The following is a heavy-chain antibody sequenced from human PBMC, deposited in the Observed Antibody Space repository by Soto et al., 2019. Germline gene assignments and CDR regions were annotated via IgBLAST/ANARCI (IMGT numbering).Heavy chain of an antibody. J-gene: IGHJ4*02. CDR3: ARVLWYYLDY. CDR2: IYYSGST. Sequence: PSETLSLTCTAPGGSISSGDYYWSWIRQPPGKGLEWIGYIYYSGSTYYNPSLKSRVTISVDTSKNQFSLKLSSVTAADTAVYYCARVLWYYLDYWGQGTLVTVSS. D-gene: IGHD2-21*01. V-gene: IGHV4-30-4*01. CDR1: GGSISSGDYY.